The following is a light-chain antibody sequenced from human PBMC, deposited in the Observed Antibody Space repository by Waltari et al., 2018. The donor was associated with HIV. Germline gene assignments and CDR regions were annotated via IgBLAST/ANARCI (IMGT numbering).Light chain of an antibody. CDR3: QQYNNWPGT. CDR2: GAS. J-gene: IGKJ1*01. V-gene: IGKV3-15*01. CDR1: QTVSSD. Sequence: PGDRATLSCRASQTVSSDLAWYQQKPGQAPRLLIYGASTRASGFPARFSGSGSGTEFTLIISSLQSEDFAVYYCQQYNNWPGTFGQGTKVEIK.